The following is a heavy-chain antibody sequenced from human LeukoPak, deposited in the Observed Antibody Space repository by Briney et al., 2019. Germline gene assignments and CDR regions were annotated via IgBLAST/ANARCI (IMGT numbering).Heavy chain of an antibody. Sequence: PGRSLRLSCTASGFTFGDYAMSWVRQAPGKGLEWVSGINWSGGSTGYADSVKGRFTISRDNAKNSLYLEMDSLTVEDTAFYYCARPNEQWMVRYFDLWGRGTLVTVSS. J-gene: IGHJ2*01. D-gene: IGHD6-19*01. CDR1: GFTFGDYA. CDR3: ARPNEQWMVRYFDL. V-gene: IGHV3-20*04. CDR2: INWSGGST.